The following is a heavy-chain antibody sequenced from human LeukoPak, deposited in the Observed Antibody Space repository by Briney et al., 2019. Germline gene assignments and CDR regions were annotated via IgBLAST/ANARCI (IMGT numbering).Heavy chain of an antibody. J-gene: IGHJ4*02. D-gene: IGHD3-22*01. Sequence: VGSLRLSCAASGFTFSSYSMNWVRQAPGKGLEWVSYISSSSSTIYYADSVKGRFTISRDNAKNSLYLQMNSLRAEDTAVYYCAKDEHSSGYQSIFDYWGQGTLVTVSS. CDR3: AKDEHSSGYQSIFDY. V-gene: IGHV3-48*01. CDR2: ISSSSSTI. CDR1: GFTFSSYS.